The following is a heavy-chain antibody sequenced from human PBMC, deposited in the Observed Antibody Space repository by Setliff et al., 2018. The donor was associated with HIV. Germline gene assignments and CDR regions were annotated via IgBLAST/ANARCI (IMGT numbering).Heavy chain of an antibody. CDR2: IWYDGSNR. D-gene: IGHD3-22*01. V-gene: IGHV3-33*01. CDR3: ARVHGYYDTSGYSLDAFDI. J-gene: IGHJ3*02. Sequence: GGSLSLSCAASGFTFSTYAMHWVRQAPGKGLEWVALIWYDGSNRYYADSVKGRFTISRDNSKNTLYLQMNILRAEDTAVYYCARVHGYYDTSGYSLDAFDIWGQGTMVTVSS. CDR1: GFTFSTYA.